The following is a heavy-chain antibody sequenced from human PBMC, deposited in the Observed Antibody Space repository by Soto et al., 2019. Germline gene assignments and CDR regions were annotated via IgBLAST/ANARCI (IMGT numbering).Heavy chain of an antibody. V-gene: IGHV5-51*01. CDR3: GRHKARLGYCSSTSCPYYYYGMDV. CDR1: GYSFTSYW. D-gene: IGHD2-2*01. CDR2: IYPGDSDT. Sequence: GESLKISCKGSGYSFTSYWIGWVRQMPGEGLEWMGIIYPGDSDTRYSPSFQGQVTISADKSISTAYLQWSSLKASDTAMYYCGRHKARLGYCSSTSCPYYYYGMDVWGQGTTVTVSS. J-gene: IGHJ6*02.